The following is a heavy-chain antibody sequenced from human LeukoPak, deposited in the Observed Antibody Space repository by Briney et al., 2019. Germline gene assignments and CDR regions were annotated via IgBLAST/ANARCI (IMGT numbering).Heavy chain of an antibody. D-gene: IGHD3-10*01. J-gene: IGHJ4*02. V-gene: IGHV4-59*12. CDR3: ARVSGSGSLLDY. Sequence: SETLSLTCTVSGGSISSYYWSWIRQPPGKGLEWIGYIYYSGSTYYNPSLKSRVTISVDRSKNQFSLKLSSVTAADTAVYYCARVSGSGSLLDYWGQGTLVTVSS. CDR2: IYYSGST. CDR1: GGSISSYY.